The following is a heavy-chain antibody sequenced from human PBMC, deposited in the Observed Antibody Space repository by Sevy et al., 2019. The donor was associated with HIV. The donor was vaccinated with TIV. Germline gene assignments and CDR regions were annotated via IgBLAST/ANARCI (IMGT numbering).Heavy chain of an antibody. J-gene: IGHJ4*02. V-gene: IGHV1-2*02. CDR3: VRDDRDGYFEY. CDR2: INPDSGGP. Sequence: ASVKVSCKASGYTFTGYYMHWVRQAPGQGLQWMGWINPDSGGPNYAPKFQGRVTLTRDTSISTDYMELSRLKSDDTAVYYCVRDDRDGYFEYWGQGTLVTVSS. CDR1: GYTFTGYY.